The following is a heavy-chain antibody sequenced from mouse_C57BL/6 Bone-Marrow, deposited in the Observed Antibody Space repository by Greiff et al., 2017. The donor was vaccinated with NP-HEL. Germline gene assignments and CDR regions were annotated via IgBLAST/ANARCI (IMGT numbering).Heavy chain of an antibody. CDR3: ARDSSGTNYFDY. D-gene: IGHD3-2*02. CDR2: IYPGDGDT. Sequence: VQLQQSGPELVKPGASVKISCKASGYAFSSSWMNWVKQRPGKGLEWIGRIYPGDGDTNYNGKFKGKATLTADKSSSTAYMQLSSLTSEDSAVYFCARDSSGTNYFDYWGQGTTLTVSS. CDR1: GYAFSSSW. J-gene: IGHJ2*01. V-gene: IGHV1-82*01.